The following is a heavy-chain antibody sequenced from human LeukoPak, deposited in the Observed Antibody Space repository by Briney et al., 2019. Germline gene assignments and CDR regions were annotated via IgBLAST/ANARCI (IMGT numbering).Heavy chain of an antibody. CDR1: GGSISSGDSY. CDR3: ARLTKSSAFDI. V-gene: IGHV4-30-4*01. CDR2: IYYSGST. D-gene: IGHD1-1*01. Sequence: PSQTLSLSCTVSGGSISSGDSYWSWIRQPPGKGLEWIGYIYYSGSTNYNPSLKSRVTISVDTSKNQFSLKLSSVTAADTAVYYCARLTKSSAFDIWGQGTMVTVSS. J-gene: IGHJ3*02.